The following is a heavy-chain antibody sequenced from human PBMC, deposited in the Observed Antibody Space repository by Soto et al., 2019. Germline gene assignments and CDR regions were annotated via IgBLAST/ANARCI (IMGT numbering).Heavy chain of an antibody. D-gene: IGHD3-10*01. CDR2: IIPMYGPA. CDR1: GGTFSSYA. Sequence: QVPLVQSGAEVKKPGSSVTVSCKASGGTFSSYAIHWVRQAPGQGLEWMGGIIPMYGPAKYAQRFQGRVTITADESTTTVYMELTSLTSQDTAVYYCARFTSMVRGLIDNWFDPWGHGTLGTVSS. CDR3: ARFTSMVRGLIDNWFDP. J-gene: IGHJ5*02. V-gene: IGHV1-69*01.